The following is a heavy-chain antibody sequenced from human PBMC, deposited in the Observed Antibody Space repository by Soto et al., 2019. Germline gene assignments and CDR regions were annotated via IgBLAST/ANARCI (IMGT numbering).Heavy chain of an antibody. J-gene: IGHJ4*02. Sequence: QVQLVQSGAEVKKPGSSVKVSCKASGGTFSNYAISWVRQAPGQGLEWMGGIIPIFGTANYAQKFQGRVTITADESTSTAYMELSSLRSEDTAVYYCARDCSGGSCYSPFDYWGQGTLVTVSS. CDR3: ARDCSGGSCYSPFDY. V-gene: IGHV1-69*01. CDR1: GGTFSNYA. D-gene: IGHD2-15*01. CDR2: IIPIFGTA.